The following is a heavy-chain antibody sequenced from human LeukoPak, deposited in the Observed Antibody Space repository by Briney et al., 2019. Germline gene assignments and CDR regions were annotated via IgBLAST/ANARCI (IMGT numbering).Heavy chain of an antibody. CDR2: ISSSSSII. Sequence: GGSLRLSCAASGFTFSSYSMNWVRQAPGKGLEWVSYISSSSSIIYYADSVKGRFTISRDNAKNSLYLQMNSLRAEDTAVYYCARDSSSGYDSDYWGQGTLVTVSS. CDR3: ARDSSSGYDSDY. J-gene: IGHJ4*02. V-gene: IGHV3-48*01. CDR1: GFTFSSYS. D-gene: IGHD5-12*01.